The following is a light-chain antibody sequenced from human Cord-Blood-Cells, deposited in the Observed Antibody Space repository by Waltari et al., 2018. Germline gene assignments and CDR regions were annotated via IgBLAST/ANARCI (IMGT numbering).Light chain of an antibody. Sequence: EIVLTQSPGTLSLSPGERATLSCRASQSVSSRYLAWYPQKPGQAPRLLIYGASSRATGIPDRFSCSGSGTDFTLTISRLEPEDFAVYYCQQYGSSPLFTFGPGTKVDIK. J-gene: IGKJ3*01. V-gene: IGKV3-20*01. CDR2: GAS. CDR1: QSVSSRY. CDR3: QQYGSSPLFT.